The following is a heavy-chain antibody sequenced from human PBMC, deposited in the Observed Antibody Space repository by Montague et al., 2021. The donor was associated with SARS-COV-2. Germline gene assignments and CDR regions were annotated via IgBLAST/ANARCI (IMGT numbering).Heavy chain of an antibody. Sequence: SETLSLTCDVSGASVSSINCWTWVSQHPGRGLVWFVEILHTGITTSYQSLRSRVSIPLDNSWNQFSLTLQSVTAADKAIYYCASHPVYQQLYSWGQGTLVSVSS. V-gene: IGHV4-4*02. CDR2: ILHTGIT. CDR3: ASHPVYQQLYS. CDR1: GASVSSINC. J-gene: IGHJ4*02. D-gene: IGHD2-2*01.